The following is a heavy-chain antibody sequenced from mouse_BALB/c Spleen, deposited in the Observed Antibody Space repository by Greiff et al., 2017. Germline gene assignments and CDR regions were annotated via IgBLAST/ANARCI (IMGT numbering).Heavy chain of an antibody. D-gene: IGHD3-1*01. CDR3: ARHGLTMDY. CDR1: GFAFSSYD. Sequence: EVKLMESGGGLVKPGGSLKLSCAASGFAFSSYDMSWVRQTPEKRLEWVAYISSGGGSTYYPDTVKGRFTISRDNAKNTLYLQMSSLKSEDTAMYYCARHGLTMDYWGQGTSVTVSS. CDR2: ISSGGGST. J-gene: IGHJ4*01. V-gene: IGHV5-12-1*01.